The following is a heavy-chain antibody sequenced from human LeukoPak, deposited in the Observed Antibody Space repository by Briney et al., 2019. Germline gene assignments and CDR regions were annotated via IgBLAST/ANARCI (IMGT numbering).Heavy chain of an antibody. V-gene: IGHV1-18*01. D-gene: IGHD6-19*01. CDR2: ISAYNGNT. CDR1: GYTFTSYG. Sequence: ASVKVSCKASGYTFTSYGISWVRQAPGQGLEWMGWISAYNGNTNYAQKLQGRVTMTTDTSTSTAYMELRSLRSDDTAVYYCARLRPVAGWNWFDPWGQGTLVTVSS. J-gene: IGHJ5*02. CDR3: ARLRPVAGWNWFDP.